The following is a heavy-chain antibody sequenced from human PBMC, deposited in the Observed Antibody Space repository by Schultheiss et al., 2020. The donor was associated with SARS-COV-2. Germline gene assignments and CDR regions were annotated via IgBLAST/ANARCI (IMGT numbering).Heavy chain of an antibody. Sequence: SQTLSLTCAISGDSVSSNSVTWNWIRQSPSRGLEWLGRTYYRSRWYNDYALSVKSRMIINPDTSKNQVSLHLNSVTPEDTAVYYCVRGIWGAVNVFGFDVWGQGTTVTVSS. V-gene: IGHV6-1*01. J-gene: IGHJ3*01. CDR1: GDSVSSNSVT. CDR3: VRGIWGAVNVFGFDV. CDR2: TYYRSRWYN. D-gene: IGHD3-16*01.